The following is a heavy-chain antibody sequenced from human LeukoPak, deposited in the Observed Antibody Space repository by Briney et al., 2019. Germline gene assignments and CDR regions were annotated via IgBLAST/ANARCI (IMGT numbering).Heavy chain of an antibody. J-gene: IGHJ1*01. Sequence: ASVKVSCKASGYTFIDYYMHWVRQAPGQGLEWMGIINPSGGATSYAQKLRGRVIMTRDTSTSTVSMELSSLTSEDTAVYYCARVSESGAQGPVQHWGQGTLVTVSS. CDR1: GYTFIDYY. CDR2: INPSGGAT. D-gene: IGHD2-15*01. V-gene: IGHV1-46*01. CDR3: ARVSESGAQGPVQH.